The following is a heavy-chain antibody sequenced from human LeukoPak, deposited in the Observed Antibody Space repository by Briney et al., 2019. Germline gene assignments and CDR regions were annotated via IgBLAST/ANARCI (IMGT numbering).Heavy chain of an antibody. V-gene: IGHV3-66*01. CDR1: GFTVSSNY. CDR3: ARTYGSGSYYVEGMDV. D-gene: IGHD3-10*01. CDR2: IYSGGST. J-gene: IGHJ6*02. Sequence: GGSLRLSCAASGFTVSSNYMSWVRQAPGKGLEWVSVIYSGGSTYHADSVEGRFTISRDNSKNTLYLQMNSLRAEDTAVYYCARTYGSGSYYVEGMDVWGQGTTVTVSS.